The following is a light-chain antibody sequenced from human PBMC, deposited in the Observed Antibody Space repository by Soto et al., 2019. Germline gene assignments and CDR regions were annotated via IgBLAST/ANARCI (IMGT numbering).Light chain of an antibody. Sequence: NFMLTQPHSVSDSPGKTVTISCTRSSGSIASNYVQWYQQRPGSAPTTVIYEDNERPSGVPDRFSGSIDSSSNSASLTISGLKTEDEADYYCQSVDSSNHGVFGGGTKLTVL. CDR1: SGSIASNY. CDR2: EDN. V-gene: IGLV6-57*04. CDR3: QSVDSSNHGV. J-gene: IGLJ3*02.